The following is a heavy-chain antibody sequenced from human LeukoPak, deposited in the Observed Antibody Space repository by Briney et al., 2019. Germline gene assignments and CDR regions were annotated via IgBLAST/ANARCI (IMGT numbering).Heavy chain of an antibody. Sequence: PSETLSLTCAVYGGSFSGYYWSWIRQPPGKGLEWIGEINHSGSTNYNPSLKSRVTISVDTSKNQFSLKLSSVAAADTAVYYCARLNSYWSESYFDYWGQGTLVTVSS. CDR1: GGSFSGYY. CDR3: ARLNSYWSESYFDY. V-gene: IGHV4-34*01. J-gene: IGHJ4*02. D-gene: IGHD2-8*02. CDR2: INHSGST.